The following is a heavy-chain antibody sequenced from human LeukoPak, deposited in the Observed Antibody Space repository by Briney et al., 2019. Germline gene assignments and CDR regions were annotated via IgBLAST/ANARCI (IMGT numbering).Heavy chain of an antibody. CDR2: INHSGST. D-gene: IGHD2-2*01. Sequence: GSLRLSCAASGFSFSSYRMNWVRQPPGKGLEWIGEINHSGSTNYNPSLKSRVTISVDTSKNQFSLKLSSVTAADTAVYYCARRPRNIVVVPAAKGGWFDPWGQGTLVTVSS. CDR1: GFSFSSYR. V-gene: IGHV4-34*01. J-gene: IGHJ5*02. CDR3: ARRPRNIVVVPAAKGGWFDP.